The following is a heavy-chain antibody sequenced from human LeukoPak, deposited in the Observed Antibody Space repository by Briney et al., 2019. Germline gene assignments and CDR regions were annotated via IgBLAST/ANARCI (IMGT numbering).Heavy chain of an antibody. J-gene: IGHJ4*02. CDR2: INTDGSYT. V-gene: IGHV3-74*01. CDR3: TRGRIAVAGFLFDY. CDR1: GVTLSRYW. Sequence: PGGSLRLACAASGVTLSRYWMHWVRQAPGKGLVWVSRINTDGSYTSYADSVKGRFTISRDNGNNTLYLQMSSLRAEDTAVYYCTRGRIAVAGFLFDYWGQGTLVTVSS. D-gene: IGHD6-19*01.